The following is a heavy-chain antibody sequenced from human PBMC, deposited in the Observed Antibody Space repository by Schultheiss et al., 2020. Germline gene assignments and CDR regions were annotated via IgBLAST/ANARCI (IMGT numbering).Heavy chain of an antibody. CDR1: GFTFSSYS. V-gene: IGHV3-21*04. CDR2: ISSSSSYI. Sequence: GESLKISCAASGFTFSSYSMNWVRQAPGKGLQWVSSISSSSSYIYYADSVKGRFTISRDNAKNSLYLQMNSLRAEDTAVYYCAKVDGDFWSGYCDYWGQGTLVTVSS. D-gene: IGHD3-3*01. J-gene: IGHJ4*02. CDR3: AKVDGDFWSGYCDY.